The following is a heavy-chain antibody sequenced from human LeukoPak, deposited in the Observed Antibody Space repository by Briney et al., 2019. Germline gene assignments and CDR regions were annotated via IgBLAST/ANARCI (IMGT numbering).Heavy chain of an antibody. CDR3: ARETRWNGGSYYFDY. Sequence: TSETLSLTCTVSGGSISSYYWSWIRQPPGKGLEWIGYIYYSGSTNYNPSLKSRVTISVDTSKNQFSLKLSSVTAADTAVYYCARETRWNGGSYYFDYWGQGTLVTVSS. CDR2: IYYSGST. V-gene: IGHV4-59*01. J-gene: IGHJ4*02. CDR1: GGSISSYY. D-gene: IGHD1-26*01.